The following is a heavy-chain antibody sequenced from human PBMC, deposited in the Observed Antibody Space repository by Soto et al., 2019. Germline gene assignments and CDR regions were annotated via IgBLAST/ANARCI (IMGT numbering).Heavy chain of an antibody. CDR2: IIPILGIA. J-gene: IGHJ2*01. CDR3: ARDPTYYYDYRSNWYCDL. CDR1: RGTFSSYT. Sequence: QVQLVQSGAEVKKPGSSVKVSFKASRGTFSSYTISWVRQAPGQGLEWMGRIIPILGIANYAQKFQGRVTITADKSTSTAYMELSSLRSEDTAVYYCARDPTYYYDYRSNWYCDLWGRGTLVTVSS. D-gene: IGHD3-22*01. V-gene: IGHV1-69*08.